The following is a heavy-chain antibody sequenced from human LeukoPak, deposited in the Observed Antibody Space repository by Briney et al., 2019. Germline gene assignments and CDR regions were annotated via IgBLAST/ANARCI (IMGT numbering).Heavy chain of an antibody. V-gene: IGHV3-30*04. CDR3: ARGGYYGSGARYDY. CDR1: GFTFSSYA. Sequence: GGSLRLSCAASGFTFSSYAMHWVRQAPGKGLEWVAVISYDGSNKYYADSVKGRFTISRDNAKNSLYLQMSSLRAEDTAVYYCARGGYYGSGARYDYWGQGTLVTVSS. J-gene: IGHJ4*02. D-gene: IGHD3-10*01. CDR2: ISYDGSNK.